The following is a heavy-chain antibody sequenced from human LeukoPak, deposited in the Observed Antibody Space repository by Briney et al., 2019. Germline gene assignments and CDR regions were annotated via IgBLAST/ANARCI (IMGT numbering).Heavy chain of an antibody. CDR3: ARVGNSYSFDY. Sequence: SETLSLTCTVSGGSISSYFRSWIRQPAGKGLEWIGRIYTSGSTNYNPSLKSRVTMSVDTSKNQFSLKLSSVTAADTALYYCARVGNSYSFDYWGQGTLVTVSS. D-gene: IGHD4-23*01. V-gene: IGHV4-4*07. CDR2: IYTSGST. CDR1: GGSISSYF. J-gene: IGHJ4*02.